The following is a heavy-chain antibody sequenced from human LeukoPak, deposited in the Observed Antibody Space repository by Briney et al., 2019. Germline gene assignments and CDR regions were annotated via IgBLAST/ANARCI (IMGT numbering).Heavy chain of an antibody. J-gene: IGHJ4*02. D-gene: IGHD6-13*01. CDR1: GLTFSTYA. Sequence: GGSLRLSCAASGLTFSTYAMNCVSQAPGHGLYSDSPVSGSGGSTYYAESVKGRFTISRDNSKNTLYLLMNSLRAEDTAVYYCAKAPYSSSWYRYFDYWGQGTLVTVSS. V-gene: IGHV3-23*01. CDR3: AKAPYSSSWYRYFDY. CDR2: VSGSGGST.